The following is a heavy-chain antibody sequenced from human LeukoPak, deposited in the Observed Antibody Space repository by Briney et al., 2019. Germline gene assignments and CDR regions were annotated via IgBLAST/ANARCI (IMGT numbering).Heavy chain of an antibody. V-gene: IGHV3-30*18. Sequence: PGGSLRLSCAASGFTFSSYGMHWVRQAPGKGLEWVAVISYDGSNKYYADSVKGRFTISRDNSKNTLYLQMNSLRAEDTAVYYCAKDRPDSGWYGHFDYWGQGTLVTVSS. CDR2: ISYDGSNK. D-gene: IGHD6-19*01. J-gene: IGHJ4*02. CDR3: AKDRPDSGWYGHFDY. CDR1: GFTFSSYG.